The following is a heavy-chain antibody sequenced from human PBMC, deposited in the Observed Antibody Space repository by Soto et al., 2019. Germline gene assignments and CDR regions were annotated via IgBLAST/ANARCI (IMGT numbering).Heavy chain of an antibody. J-gene: IGHJ5*02. V-gene: IGHV1-8*02. CDR2: MTPNSGNT. Sequence: QVQLMQSGAEVRKPGASVKVSCRASGYTFTDYDINWVRQATGQGLEWLGWMTPNSGNTGYALKVQGRVTVTRDLSRSTAYMELSSLPSEDTAVYYCARNLYNTGDFDHWGQGTLVTVSS. CDR1: GYTFTDYD. CDR3: ARNLYNTGDFDH. D-gene: IGHD3-16*01.